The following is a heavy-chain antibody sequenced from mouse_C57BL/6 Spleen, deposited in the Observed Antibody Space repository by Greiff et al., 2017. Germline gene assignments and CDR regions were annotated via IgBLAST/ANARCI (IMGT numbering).Heavy chain of an antibody. CDR1: GFTFSSYA. J-gene: IGHJ3*01. D-gene: IGHD2-3*01. V-gene: IGHV5-4*01. CDR2: ISDGGSYT. CDR3: ARGEVYDGYYWFAY. Sequence: EVHLVESGGGLVKPGGSLKLSCAASGFTFSSYAMSWVRQTPEKRLEWVATISDGGSYTYYPDNVKGRFTIARDNAKNNLYLQMSHLKSEDTAMYYCARGEVYDGYYWFAYWGQGTLVTVSA.